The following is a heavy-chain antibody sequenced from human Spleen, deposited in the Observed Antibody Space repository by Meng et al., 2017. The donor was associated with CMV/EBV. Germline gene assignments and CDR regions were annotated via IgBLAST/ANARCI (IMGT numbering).Heavy chain of an antibody. V-gene: IGHV4-34*01. D-gene: IGHD3-22*01. CDR1: GGSFSGYY. CDR2: INHSGST. CDR3: ARKDYYDISGHAFDI. J-gene: IGHJ3*02. Sequence: GSLRLSCAVDGGSFSGYYWSWIRQPPGKGLEWIGEINHSGSTNYNPSLKSRVTISVDTSKNQFSLKLSSVTAADTAVYYCARKDYYDISGHAFDIWGQGTMVTVSS.